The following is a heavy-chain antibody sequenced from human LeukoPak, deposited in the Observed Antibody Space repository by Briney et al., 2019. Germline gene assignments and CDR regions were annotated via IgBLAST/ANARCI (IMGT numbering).Heavy chain of an antibody. Sequence: GGSLRLSCAASGFTVSSNYMSWVRQAPGKGLELVSVIYSCGSTYYADSVKGRFTISRDNSKNTLYLQMNSLRAEDTAVYYCAREGLTGTDSHWGQGTLVTVSS. CDR2: IYSCGST. CDR3: AREGLTGTDSH. J-gene: IGHJ4*02. CDR1: GFTVSSNY. V-gene: IGHV3-53*01. D-gene: IGHD3-9*01.